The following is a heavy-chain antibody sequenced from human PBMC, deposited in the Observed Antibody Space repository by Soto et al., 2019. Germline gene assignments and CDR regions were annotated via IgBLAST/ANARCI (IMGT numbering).Heavy chain of an antibody. D-gene: IGHD3-9*01. Sequence: SATLSLTCSVYGGSFSGYYWSWIRQPPGKGLEWIGEINHSGSTNYNPSLKSRVTISVDTSKNQFSLKLSSVTAADTAVYYCARCAGLYYEMVTGYYRRTSFDEWGQGTLVTVSS. V-gene: IGHV4-34*01. J-gene: IGHJ4*02. CDR1: GGSFSGYY. CDR3: ARCAGLYYEMVTGYYRRTSFDE. CDR2: INHSGST.